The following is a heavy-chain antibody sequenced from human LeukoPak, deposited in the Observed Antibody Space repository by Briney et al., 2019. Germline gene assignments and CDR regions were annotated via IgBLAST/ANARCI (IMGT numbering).Heavy chain of an antibody. V-gene: IGHV4-61*02. D-gene: IGHD5-18*01. Sequence: SQTLSLTCTVSGGSISSGSYYWSWIRQPAGKGLEWIGRIYTSGSTNYNPSLKSRVTISVDTSKNQFSLKLSSVTAADTAVYYRARGWIQLIASWGQGPLVPVSS. CDR2: IYTSGST. CDR3: ARGWIQLIAS. CDR1: GGSISSGSYY. J-gene: IGHJ4*02.